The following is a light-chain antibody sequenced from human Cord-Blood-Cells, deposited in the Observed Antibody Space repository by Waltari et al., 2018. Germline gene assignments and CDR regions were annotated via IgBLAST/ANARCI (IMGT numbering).Light chain of an antibody. CDR2: EGS. V-gene: IGLV2-23*01. CDR1: SRDVGSYNL. CDR3: CSYAGSSTVV. J-gene: IGLJ2*01. Sequence: QSALTQPASVSGSPGQSIPIPCTGTSRDVGSYNLVSWYQQHPGKAPKLMIYEGSKRPSGVSNRFSGSKSGNTASLTISGLQAEDEADYYCCSYAGSSTVVFGGGTKLTVL.